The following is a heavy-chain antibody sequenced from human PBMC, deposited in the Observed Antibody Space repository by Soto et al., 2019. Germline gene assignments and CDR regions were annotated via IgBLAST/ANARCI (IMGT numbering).Heavy chain of an antibody. D-gene: IGHD2-15*01. J-gene: IGHJ5*02. CDR1: GYTFTGYY. CDR3: ARGRPVAATYNWFDP. CDR2: INPNSGDT. V-gene: IGHV1-2*02. Sequence: VKVSCKASGYTFTGYYMHWVRQAPGQGLEWMGWINPNSGDTNYAQKFQGRVTMTRDTSISTAYMELSRLRSDDTAVYYCARGRPVAATYNWFDPWGQGTLVTVSS.